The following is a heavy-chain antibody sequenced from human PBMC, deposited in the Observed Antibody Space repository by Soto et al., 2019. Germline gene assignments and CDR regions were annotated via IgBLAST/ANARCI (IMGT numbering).Heavy chain of an antibody. CDR3: AKESSGGYMGDF. V-gene: IGHV3-23*01. D-gene: IGHD6-19*01. J-gene: IGHJ4*02. CDR1: GFTFSTYA. Sequence: EVQLLESGGGLVQPGGSLRLSCAASGFTFSTYAMSWGRQAPGKGLEWVSTISGNGDGTYYADSVKGRFTISRDNPKNTLYLPMNSLRADDTAVYYCAKESSGGYMGDFWGQGTMVTVSS. CDR2: ISGNGDGT.